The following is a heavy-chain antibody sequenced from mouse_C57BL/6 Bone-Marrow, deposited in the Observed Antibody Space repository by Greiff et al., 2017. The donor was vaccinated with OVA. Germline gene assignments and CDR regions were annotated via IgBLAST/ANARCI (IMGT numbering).Heavy chain of an antibody. V-gene: IGHV5-16*01. CDR2: INYDGGST. Sequence: EVQVVESEGGLVQPGSSMKLSCTASGFTFSDYYMAWVRQVPAKGLEWVANINYDGGSTYYLDSLKSRFIISRDNAKNLLYLQMSSLKSEDTARYTCAREDGSPYWYLDVWGTGTTVTVSS. D-gene: IGHD1-1*01. CDR1: GFTFSDYY. CDR3: AREDGSPYWYLDV. J-gene: IGHJ1*03.